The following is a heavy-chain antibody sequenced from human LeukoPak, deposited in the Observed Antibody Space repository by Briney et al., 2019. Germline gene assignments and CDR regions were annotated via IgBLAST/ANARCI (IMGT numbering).Heavy chain of an antibody. CDR1: GFTFNSYW. CDR2: ITYSGGKT. Sequence: GGSLRLSCAASGFTFNSYWMSWVRQAPGNGLEWVSAITYSGGKTNYADSVKGRFTISRDNSKNTLYLQMNSLRADDTAIYYCAKDPPHSPFDYWGQGTLVTVSS. J-gene: IGHJ4*02. D-gene: IGHD2-15*01. V-gene: IGHV3-23*01. CDR3: AKDPPHSPFDY.